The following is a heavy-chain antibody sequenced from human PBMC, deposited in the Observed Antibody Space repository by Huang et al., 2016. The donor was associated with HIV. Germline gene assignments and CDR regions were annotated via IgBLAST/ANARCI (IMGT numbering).Heavy chain of an antibody. CDR1: GYTFTSYA. D-gene: IGHD3-10*01. Sequence: QIQLVQSGVEVKKPGASVKVSCKASGYTFTSYAISWVRQAPGQGLEWMGWISDHTGAINYAPKFQNRVTMTTDTATGTAYMDLRNLRSDDTAVYYCARDKYFGSGTHFFDRWGQGTLVTVSS. V-gene: IGHV1-18*01. CDR2: ISDHTGAI. J-gene: IGHJ4*02. CDR3: ARDKYFGSGTHFFDR.